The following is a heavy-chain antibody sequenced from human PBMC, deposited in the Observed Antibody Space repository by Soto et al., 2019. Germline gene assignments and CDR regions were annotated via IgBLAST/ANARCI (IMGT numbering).Heavy chain of an antibody. CDR1: GFIFNTYW. CDR3: ARDRTTFTLFDY. J-gene: IGHJ4*02. Sequence: GGSLRLSCAASGFIFNTYWMHWVRHAPGKGLVWVSRISPDGTTTGYADSVRGRFTFSRDNAKNTLYLQMNSLRAEDTAVYYCARDRTTFTLFDYWGQGALVTAPQ. CDR2: ISPDGTTT. D-gene: IGHD1-7*01. V-gene: IGHV3-74*01.